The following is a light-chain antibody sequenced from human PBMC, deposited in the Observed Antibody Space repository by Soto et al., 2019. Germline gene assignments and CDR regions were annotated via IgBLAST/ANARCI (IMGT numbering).Light chain of an antibody. CDR3: RQALPLWT. Sequence: DIVMTQSPLSLPVTPGEPASISCRSSQSLLHSNGYNYLDWYLQKPGQSPQLLIYLGSNRASGGSDRFSGSGAGTDFTLKISRVEAEDVGVYYCRQALPLWTFGQGTKVEIK. CDR2: LGS. J-gene: IGKJ1*01. V-gene: IGKV2-28*01. CDR1: QSLLHSNGYNY.